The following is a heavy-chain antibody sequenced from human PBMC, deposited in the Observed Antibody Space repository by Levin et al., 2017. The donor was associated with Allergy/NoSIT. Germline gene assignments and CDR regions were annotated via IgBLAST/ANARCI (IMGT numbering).Heavy chain of an antibody. V-gene: IGHV3-53*01. Sequence: PGGSLRLSCAVSGFSVSDNCMSWVRQAPGKGLEWVSIFCTGGVIYYADSVKGRFTLSRDISDNTLYLQMNSLRADDTAIYFCARPRSRAYQYTMDVWGQGTAVTGSS. J-gene: IGHJ6*02. CDR3: ARPRSRAYQYTMDV. CDR1: GFSVSDNC. D-gene: IGHD2-2*01. CDR2: FCTGGVI.